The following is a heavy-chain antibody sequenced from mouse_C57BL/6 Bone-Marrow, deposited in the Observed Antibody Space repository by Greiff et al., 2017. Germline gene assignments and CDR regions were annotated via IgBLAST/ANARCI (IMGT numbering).Heavy chain of an antibody. CDR1: GFTFSSYA. Sequence: EVQVVESGGGLVKPGGSLKLSCAASGFTFSSYAMSWVRQTPEKRLEWVATISDGGSYTYYPDNVKGRFTISRDNAKNNLYLQMSHLKSEDTAMXYCARDRDGYFLAYWGQGTLVTVSA. D-gene: IGHD2-3*01. V-gene: IGHV5-4*01. CDR2: ISDGGSYT. CDR3: ARDRDGYFLAY. J-gene: IGHJ3*01.